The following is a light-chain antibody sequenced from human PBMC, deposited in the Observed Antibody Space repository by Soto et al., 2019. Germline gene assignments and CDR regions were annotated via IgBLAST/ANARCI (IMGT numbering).Light chain of an antibody. CDR2: AAS. CDR1: QSIARY. V-gene: IGKV1-39*01. CDR3: QQSYSPPLT. J-gene: IGKJ4*01. Sequence: DIPVTQFPSSLSASVGERVTITCRATQSIARYLNWYQQKPGKAPRLLISAASTLHDGVPSRFSGSGAGTQFTLSISTLHPEDFATYFCQQSYSPPLTFGGGTKVDIK.